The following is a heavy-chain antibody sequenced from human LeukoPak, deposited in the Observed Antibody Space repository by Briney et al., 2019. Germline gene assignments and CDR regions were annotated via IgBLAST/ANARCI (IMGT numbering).Heavy chain of an antibody. CDR1: GYTFTGYY. Sequence: GASVKVSCKASGYTFTGYYMHWVRQAPGQGLEWLGWINPNSGGTNYAQKFQGRVTMTRDTSISTAYMELSRLRSDDTAVYYCARFYNWNHKGFDYWGQGTLVTVSS. J-gene: IGHJ4*02. CDR2: INPNSGGT. D-gene: IGHD1-20*01. CDR3: ARFYNWNHKGFDY. V-gene: IGHV1-2*02.